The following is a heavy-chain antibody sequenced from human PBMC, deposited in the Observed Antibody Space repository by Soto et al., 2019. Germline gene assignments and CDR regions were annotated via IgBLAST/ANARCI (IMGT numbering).Heavy chain of an antibody. CDR3: ADDGGSTSSSAYNYFMGF. J-gene: IGHJ6*03. CDR1: GDTFSSYS. Sequence: QAQLVQSGAEVKRPGSSVKVSCKASGDTFSSYSISWVRQAPGQGLEWMGRIIPMVGTPNYAQKFQGRVTFSADKSTNTTYMVLNSLISDDTAGYYSADDGGSTSSSAYNYFMGFWGKGTPVTVSS. V-gene: IGHV1-69*08. CDR2: IIPMVGTP. D-gene: IGHD3-16*01.